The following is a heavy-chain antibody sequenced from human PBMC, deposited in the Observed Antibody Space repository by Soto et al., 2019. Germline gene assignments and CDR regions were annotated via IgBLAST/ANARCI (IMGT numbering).Heavy chain of an antibody. Sequence: XATLSLTCAVSGYSISSGYYWCWIRQPPGKGLEWIGSIYHSGSTYYNPSLKSRVTISVDTSKNQFSLKLSSVTAADTAVYYCARDNDGDYVNNNWFDPWGQGTLVTVSS. V-gene: IGHV4-38-2*02. CDR2: IYHSGST. D-gene: IGHD4-17*01. J-gene: IGHJ5*02. CDR1: GYSISSGYY. CDR3: ARDNDGDYVNNNWFDP.